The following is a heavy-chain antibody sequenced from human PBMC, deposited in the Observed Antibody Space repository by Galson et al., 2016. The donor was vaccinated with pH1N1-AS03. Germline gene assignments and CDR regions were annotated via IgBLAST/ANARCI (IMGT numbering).Heavy chain of an antibody. CDR2: ISSSGNYK. CDR1: GFTFSSYW. J-gene: IGHJ3*02. V-gene: IGHV3-21*01. CDR3: ARSRSPDYYDSSTYRPDAFDI. Sequence: LRLSCAASGFTFSSYWMSWVRQAPGKGLEWVSSISSSGNYKYYADSVKGRFTVSRDNAMNSMYLQMNSLRAEDTALYYCARSRSPDYYDSSTYRPDAFDIWGQGTMVTVSS. D-gene: IGHD3-22*01.